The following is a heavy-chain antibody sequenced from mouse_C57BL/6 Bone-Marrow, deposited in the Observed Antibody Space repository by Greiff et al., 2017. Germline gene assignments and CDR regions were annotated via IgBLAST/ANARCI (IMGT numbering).Heavy chain of an antibody. J-gene: IGHJ1*03. CDR3: ARPYYSNYWYFDV. V-gene: IGHV1-55*01. D-gene: IGHD2-5*01. CDR1: GFTFTSYW. CDR2: IYPGSGST. Sequence: VQLQQPGAELVKPGASVKMSCTASGFTFTSYWITWVKQTPGQGLEWIGDIYPGSGSTNYNEKFKSKATLTVDTSSSTAYMQLSSLTSEDSAVYYCARPYYSNYWYFDVWGTGTTVTVSS.